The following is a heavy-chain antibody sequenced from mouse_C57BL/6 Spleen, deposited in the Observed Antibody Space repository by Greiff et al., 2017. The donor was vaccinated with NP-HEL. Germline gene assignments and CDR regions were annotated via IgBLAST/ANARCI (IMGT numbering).Heavy chain of an antibody. CDR3: ARGGGYSNYVDY. CDR1: GYTFTSYW. J-gene: IGHJ2*01. CDR2: IDPSDSYT. Sequence: QVQLQQPGAELVKPGASVKLSCKASGYTFTSYWMQWVKQRPGQGLEWIGEIDPSDSYTNYNQKFKGKATLTVDTSSSTAYMQLSSLTSEDSAVYYCARGGGYSNYVDYWGQGTTLTVSS. D-gene: IGHD2-5*01. V-gene: IGHV1-50*01.